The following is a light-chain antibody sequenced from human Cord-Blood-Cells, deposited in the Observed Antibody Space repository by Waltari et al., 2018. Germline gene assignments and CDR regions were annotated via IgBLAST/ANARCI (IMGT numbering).Light chain of an antibody. V-gene: IGLV2-14*01. CDR2: DVS. CDR3: SSYTSSSTYV. J-gene: IGLJ1*01. CDR1: SRDVGGCHY. Sequence: QSALTQPASVSGSPGQSITISCTGTSRDVGGCHYFSWYQQHPGNAPKLMIYDVSNRPSGVSNRFSGSKSGNTASLTISGLQAEDEADYYCSSYTSSSTYVFGTGTKVTVL.